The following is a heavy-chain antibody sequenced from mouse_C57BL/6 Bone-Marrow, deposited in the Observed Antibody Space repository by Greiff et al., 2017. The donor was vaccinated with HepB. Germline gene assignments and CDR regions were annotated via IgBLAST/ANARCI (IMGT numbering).Heavy chain of an antibody. J-gene: IGHJ4*01. D-gene: IGHD1-1*01. Sequence: EVKLVESGGGLVQPGGSLSLSCAASGFTFTDYYMSWVRQPPGKALEWLGFIRNKANGYTTEYSASVKGRFTISRDNSQSILYLQMNALRAEDRATYYCARYKGTVVATDYAMDYWGQGTSVTVSS. V-gene: IGHV7-3*01. CDR1: GFTFTDYY. CDR2: IRNKANGYTT. CDR3: ARYKGTVVATDYAMDY.